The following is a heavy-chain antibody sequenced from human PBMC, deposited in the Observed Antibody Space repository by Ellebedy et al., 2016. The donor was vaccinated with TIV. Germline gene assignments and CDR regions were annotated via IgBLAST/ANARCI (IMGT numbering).Heavy chain of an antibody. V-gene: IGHV3-21*01. Sequence: GGSLRLSXAASGSTFSGYSMNWVRQAPGKGLEWVSFISSNSRHIYYADSVKGRFTISRDDAKNSLYLQMPSLRADDTAVYFCARSPWSGDWYFDLWGRGTLVTVSS. CDR1: GSTFSGYS. J-gene: IGHJ2*01. CDR3: ARSPWSGDWYFDL. CDR2: ISSNSRHI. D-gene: IGHD3-10*01.